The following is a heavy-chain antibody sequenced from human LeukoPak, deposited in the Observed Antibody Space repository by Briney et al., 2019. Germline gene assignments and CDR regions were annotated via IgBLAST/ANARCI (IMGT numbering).Heavy chain of an antibody. D-gene: IGHD3-22*01. Sequence: PSETLSLTCAVYGGSFSGYYWSWIRQPPGKGLEWIGEINHSGSTNYNPSLKSRVTISVDTSKNQFSLKLSSVTAADTAVYYCARAGDSSGYSDYWGQGNLVTVSS. CDR1: GGSFSGYY. CDR2: INHSGST. J-gene: IGHJ4*02. V-gene: IGHV4-34*01. CDR3: ARAGDSSGYSDY.